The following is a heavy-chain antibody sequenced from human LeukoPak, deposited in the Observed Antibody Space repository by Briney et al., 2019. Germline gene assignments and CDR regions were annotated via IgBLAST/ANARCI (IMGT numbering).Heavy chain of an antibody. V-gene: IGHV4-59*08. Sequence: SETLSLTCTVSGGSISSYYWSWIRQSPGKGLEWIGFVYYIGSTNYNPSLQSRVTISVDTSKNQFSLKLSSVTAADTAVYYCARHYRYGWSNYFDYWGQGTLVTVSS. CDR2: VYYIGST. CDR1: GGSISSYY. CDR3: ARHYRYGWSNYFDY. D-gene: IGHD6-19*01. J-gene: IGHJ4*02.